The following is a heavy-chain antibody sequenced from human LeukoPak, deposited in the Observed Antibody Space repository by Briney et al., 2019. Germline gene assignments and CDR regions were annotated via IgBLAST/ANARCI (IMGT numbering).Heavy chain of an antibody. V-gene: IGHV1-2*02. CDR1: GYTFTGHF. CDR2: INPQSGST. J-gene: IGHJ5*02. Sequence: GASVKISCKASGYTFTGHFIHWVRQAPGQGLEWMGWINPQSGSTSYAQPFQGRVVMTLDTSVNSVYMEMSSLGYDDTATYFRARDRADENSAGSYVSFDPWGRGTPLTVSS. CDR3: ARDRADENSAGSYVSFDP. D-gene: IGHD3-10*01.